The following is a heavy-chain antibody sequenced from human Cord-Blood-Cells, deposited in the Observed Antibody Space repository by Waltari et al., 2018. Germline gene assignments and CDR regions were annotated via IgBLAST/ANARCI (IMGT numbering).Heavy chain of an antibody. Sequence: QVQLQESGPGLVKPSETLYLTCTVSGGSISSYYWSWIRQPPGKGLEWIGYIYYSGSTNYNPSLKSRVTISVDTSKNQFSLKLSSVTAADTAVYYCARAIAAAGAFDIWGQGTMVTVSS. V-gene: IGHV4-59*01. J-gene: IGHJ3*02. CDR1: GGSISSYY. CDR2: IYYSGST. CDR3: ARAIAAAGAFDI. D-gene: IGHD6-13*01.